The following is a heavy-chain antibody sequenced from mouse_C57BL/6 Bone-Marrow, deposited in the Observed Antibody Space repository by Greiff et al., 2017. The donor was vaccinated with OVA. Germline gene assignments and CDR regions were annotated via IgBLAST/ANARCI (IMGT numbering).Heavy chain of an antibody. V-gene: IGHV1-59*01. CDR2: IDPSDSYT. Sequence: VQLQQPGAELVRPGTSVKLSCKASGYTFTSYWMHWVKQRPGQGLEWIGVIDPSDSYTNYNQKFKGKATLTVDTSSSTAYMQLSSLTTEESAVYYCEKEGSCYEGYWGKGTTLTVSS. J-gene: IGHJ2*01. CDR3: EKEGSCYEGY. CDR1: GYTFTSYW. D-gene: IGHD1-1*01.